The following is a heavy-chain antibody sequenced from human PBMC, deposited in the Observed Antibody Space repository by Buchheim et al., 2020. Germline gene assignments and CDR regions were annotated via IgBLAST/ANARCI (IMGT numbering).Heavy chain of an antibody. Sequence: QVQLQESGPGLVKPSGTLSLTCTVSGGSISSYYWSWIRQPPGKGLEWIGYIYYSGSTNYNPSLKSRVTISVDTSKNQFSLKLSSVTAADTAVYYCAREGGGYSYGRRGHFDYWGQGTL. CDR1: GGSISSYY. D-gene: IGHD5-18*01. V-gene: IGHV4-59*01. CDR2: IYYSGST. J-gene: IGHJ4*02. CDR3: AREGGGYSYGRRGHFDY.